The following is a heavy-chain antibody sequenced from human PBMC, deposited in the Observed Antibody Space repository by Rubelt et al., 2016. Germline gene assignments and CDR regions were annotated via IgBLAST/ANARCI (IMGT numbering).Heavy chain of an antibody. CDR1: GFTFSSYS. Sequence: EVQLVESGGGLVKPGGSLRLSCAASGFTFSSYSMNWVRQAPGKGLEWVSSISSSSSYIYYADSVKGRFTISRDNAKNSLYLQRHSLGADDTAVYYCARVMGGSAVLFDYWGQGTLVTVSS. CDR2: ISSSSSYI. V-gene: IGHV3-21*01. D-gene: IGHD3-10*01. J-gene: IGHJ4*02. CDR3: ARVMGGSAVLFDY.